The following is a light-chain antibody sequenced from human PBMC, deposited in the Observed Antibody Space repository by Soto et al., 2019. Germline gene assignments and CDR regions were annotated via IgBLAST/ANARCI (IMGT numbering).Light chain of an antibody. CDR1: SSDVGGYNY. CDR2: DVS. Sequence: ALTQPASVSGSPGQSITISCTGTSSDVGGYNYVSWYQQHPGKAPKLMIYDVSNRPSGVSNRFSGSKSGNTASLTISGLQAEDEADYYCSSYTSSSRGMVFGGGTKLTVL. J-gene: IGLJ2*01. CDR3: SSYTSSSRGMV. V-gene: IGLV2-14*01.